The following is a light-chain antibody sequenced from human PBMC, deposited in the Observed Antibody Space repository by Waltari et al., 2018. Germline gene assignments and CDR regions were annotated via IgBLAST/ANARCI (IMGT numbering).Light chain of an antibody. J-gene: IGLJ2*01. V-gene: IGLV1-44*01. CDR2: SNT. Sequence: QSVLPQPPSASGPPAQRVIIFCSGSSSNIGSNTVNWYQQLPGTAPKLLMYSNTQRSSGVPDRFSGSKSGTSASLAIRGLQSEDEADYYCAAWDDNLSSPVFGGGTKLTVL. CDR1: SSNIGSNT. CDR3: AAWDDNLSSPV.